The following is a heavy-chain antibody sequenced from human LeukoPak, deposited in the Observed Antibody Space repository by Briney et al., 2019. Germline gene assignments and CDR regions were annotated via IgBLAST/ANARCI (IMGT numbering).Heavy chain of an antibody. D-gene: IGHD1-7*01. Sequence: SETLSLTCTVSGGSISSGDHYWSWIRQPPGKGLEWIGYIYNSGGTYYNPSLKRRPTTSVDTSKNQFSLKLTSVTAADTAVYYCARGRGSGTLAFSFDYWGQGTLVTVSS. V-gene: IGHV4-30-4*08. CDR1: GGSISSGDHY. CDR3: ARGRGSGTLAFSFDY. CDR2: IYNSGGT. J-gene: IGHJ4*02.